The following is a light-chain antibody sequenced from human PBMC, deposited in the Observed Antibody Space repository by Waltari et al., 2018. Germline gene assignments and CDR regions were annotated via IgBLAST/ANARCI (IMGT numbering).Light chain of an antibody. J-gene: IGKJ2*01. CDR2: KIS. V-gene: IGKV2-24*01. CDR1: QSLIPSDGNTY. Sequence: DIVMTQTPLSSPVTLGQTASIYCSSSQSLIPSDGNTYLTWLQQRPGQPPRLLLYKISTRVSGVPDRFSGSGAGTDFTLKISSLQSEDFAVYYCQQYSDWPYTFGQGTKVGIK. CDR3: QQYSDWPYT.